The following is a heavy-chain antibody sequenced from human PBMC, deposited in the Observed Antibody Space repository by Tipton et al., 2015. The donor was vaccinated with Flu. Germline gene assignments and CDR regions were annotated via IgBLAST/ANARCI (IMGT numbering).Heavy chain of an antibody. CDR2: LSYSGST. V-gene: IGHV4-59*05. D-gene: IGHD3-10*02. CDR1: GGSVNGYF. J-gene: IGHJ4*02. CDR3: ARLSFYDVDLKNFYFED. Sequence: TLSLTCTVSGGSVNGYFWSWIRQPPGKGLEWIGGLSYSGSTYYNPSLRSRVVISVDTSKNHFSLKLTSVTVADTAIHYCARLSFYDVDLKNFYFEDWGQGTLVTVSS.